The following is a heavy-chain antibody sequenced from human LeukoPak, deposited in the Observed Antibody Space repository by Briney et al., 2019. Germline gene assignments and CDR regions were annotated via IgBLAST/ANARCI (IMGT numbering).Heavy chain of an antibody. J-gene: IGHJ4*02. CDR1: GVSITTHY. V-gene: IGHV4-59*11. CDR2: MTDSETT. CDR3: ATIKSGYPFGYFDF. Sequence: PSETLSLTCTVSGVSITTHYWSWLRQPPGKELEWIAYMTDSETTKNNPSLKSRITLSADTSKNQFSLSLSSVTEADTAVYFCATIKSGYPFGYFDFWGQGTLVTVSS. D-gene: IGHD5-18*01.